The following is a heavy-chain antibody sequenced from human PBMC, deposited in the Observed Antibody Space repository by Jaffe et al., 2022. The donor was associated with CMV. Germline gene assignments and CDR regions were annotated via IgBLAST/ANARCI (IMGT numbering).Heavy chain of an antibody. Sequence: QVQLQQWGAGLLKPSETLSLTCAVYGGSFSGYYWSWIRQPPGKGLEWIGEINHSGSTNYNPSLKSRVTISVDTSKNQFSLKLSSVTAADTAVYYCARVPLRYSGSYYFGAYFDYWGQGTLVTVSS. D-gene: IGHD1-26*01. CDR3: ARVPLRYSGSYYFGAYFDY. CDR2: INHSGST. J-gene: IGHJ4*02. CDR1: GGSFSGYY. V-gene: IGHV4-34*01.